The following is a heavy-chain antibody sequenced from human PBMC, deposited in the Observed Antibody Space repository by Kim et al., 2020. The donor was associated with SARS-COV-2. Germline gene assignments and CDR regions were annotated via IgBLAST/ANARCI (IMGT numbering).Heavy chain of an antibody. J-gene: IGHJ6*03. D-gene: IGHD2-21*01. Sequence: SETLSLTCAVYGGSFSGYYWSWIRQPPGKGLEWIGEINHSGSTNYNPSLKSRVTISVDTSKNQFSLKLSSVTAADTAVYYCARRHCGGDCYPRYYYYYYMDVWGKGTTVTVSS. CDR3: ARRHCGGDCYPRYYYYYYMDV. V-gene: IGHV4-34*01. CDR2: INHSGST. CDR1: GGSFSGYY.